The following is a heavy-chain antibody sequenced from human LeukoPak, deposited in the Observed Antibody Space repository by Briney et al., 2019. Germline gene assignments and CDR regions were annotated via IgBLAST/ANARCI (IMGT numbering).Heavy chain of an antibody. J-gene: IGHJ4*02. D-gene: IGHD5-18*01. Sequence: GASVKVSCKASGYTFSDYYIHWVRQAPGQGLEWMGWISGYTGNTNYAQKIQGRVTMTTDTSTRTAYMELRSLRSDDTAVYYCARLITRGNSFGSDYWGQGTLVTVSS. CDR1: GYTFSDYY. CDR3: ARLITRGNSFGSDY. V-gene: IGHV1-18*04. CDR2: ISGYTGNT.